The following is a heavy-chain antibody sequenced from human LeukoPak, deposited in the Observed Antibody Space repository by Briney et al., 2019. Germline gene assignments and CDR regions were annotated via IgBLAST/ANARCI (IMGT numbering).Heavy chain of an antibody. CDR3: ANDYYDSSGYYYYFDY. CDR2: ISGSGGST. D-gene: IGHD3-22*01. CDR1: GFTFSSYA. Sequence: PGGSLRLSCAASGFTFSSYAMSWVRQAPGKGLEWVSAISGSGGSTYYADSVKGRFTISRGNSKNTLYLQMNSLRAEDTAVYYCANDYYDSSGYYYYFDYWGQGTLVTVSS. V-gene: IGHV3-23*01. J-gene: IGHJ4*02.